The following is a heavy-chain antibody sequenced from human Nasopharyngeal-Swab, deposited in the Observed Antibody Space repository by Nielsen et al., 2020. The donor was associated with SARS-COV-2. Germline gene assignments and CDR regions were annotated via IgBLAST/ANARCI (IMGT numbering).Heavy chain of an antibody. V-gene: IGHV1-69*01. J-gene: IGHJ6*02. Sequence: WVRQAPGQGLEWMGGIIPIFGTANYAQKFQGRVTITADESTSTAYMELSSLRSEDTVVYYCARGEVRGVIILHYYYYYGMDVWGQGTTVTVSS. CDR2: IIPIFGTA. D-gene: IGHD3-10*01. CDR3: ARGEVRGVIILHYYYYYGMDV.